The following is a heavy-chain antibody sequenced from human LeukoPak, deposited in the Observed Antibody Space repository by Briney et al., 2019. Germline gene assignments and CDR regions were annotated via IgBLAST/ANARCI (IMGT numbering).Heavy chain of an antibody. D-gene: IGHD2-15*01. CDR3: AGEYCSGGSCRQGFDY. J-gene: IGHJ4*02. Sequence: ASVKVSCKASGYTFTDYYMHWVRQAPGQGLEWMGWINPNSGDTNHAQNFQGRVTLTRDTSISTAYIELSSLRSDDSAVYYCAGEYCSGGSCRQGFDYWGQGTLVTLST. V-gene: IGHV1-2*02. CDR2: INPNSGDT. CDR1: GYTFTDYY.